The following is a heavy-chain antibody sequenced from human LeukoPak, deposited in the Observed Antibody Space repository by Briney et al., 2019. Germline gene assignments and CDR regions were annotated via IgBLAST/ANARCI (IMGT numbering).Heavy chain of an antibody. CDR1: GGSFSGYY. CDR3: ARAPDCSSTSCYEVV. D-gene: IGHD2-2*01. V-gene: IGHV4-34*01. Sequence: SETLSLTCAVYGGSFSGYYRSWLRQPPGKGLEWIGEINHSGSTNYNPSLKSRVTISVDTSKNQFSLKLSSVTAADTAVYYCARAPDCSSTSCYEVVWGKGTTVTASS. CDR2: INHSGST. J-gene: IGHJ6*04.